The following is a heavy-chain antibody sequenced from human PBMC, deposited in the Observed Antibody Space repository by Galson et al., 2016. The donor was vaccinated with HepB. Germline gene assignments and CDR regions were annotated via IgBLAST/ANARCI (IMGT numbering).Heavy chain of an antibody. J-gene: IGHJ3*02. CDR3: ARDGGYAGSYSVGDAFDI. CDR2: VYSDGKT. V-gene: IGHV3-53*01. Sequence: SLRLSCADSGLNVSYSYMTWVRQAPGKGLEWVSIVYSDGKTFYADSVKGRFTISRDNSKNTLYLQMNSLRAEDTAMYYCARDGGYAGSYSVGDAFDIWGQGTMVTVSS. D-gene: IGHD1-26*01. CDR1: GLNVSYSY.